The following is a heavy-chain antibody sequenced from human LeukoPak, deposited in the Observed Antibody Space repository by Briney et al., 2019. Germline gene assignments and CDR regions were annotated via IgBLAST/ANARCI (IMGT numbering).Heavy chain of an antibody. CDR1: GFTFSGFW. CDR2: IDSDGQRA. D-gene: IGHD2/OR15-2a*01. Sequence: RGLLRLSCAASGFTFSGFWMHRVRQAPGKGLVSVSCIDSDGQRAFYADSVKGRFTVSRDNAKNTLYLQMTSLRAEDTSVYYCVRDLWGDFYLPDSWGQGTLVTVSS. CDR3: VRDLWGDFYLPDS. V-gene: IGHV3-74*01. J-gene: IGHJ4*02.